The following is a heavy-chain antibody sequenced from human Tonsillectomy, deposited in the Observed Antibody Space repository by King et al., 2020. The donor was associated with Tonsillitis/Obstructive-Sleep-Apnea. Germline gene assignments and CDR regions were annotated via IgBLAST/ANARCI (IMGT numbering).Heavy chain of an antibody. J-gene: IGHJ5*02. CDR1: GGTFSSYA. V-gene: IGHV1-69*01. CDR2: SITSFGTA. Sequence: VQLVESGAEVKKPGSSGKVSCKASGGTFSSYAISCVRQAPGQGLEWMGGSITSFGTANSAQKFQGRVTIPAEESTSTAYMELSSLRSEDTAVYYVSRGIRFSEWLSRKYNWFDPWGQGTLVTVSS. CDR3: SRGIRFSEWLSRKYNWFDP. D-gene: IGHD3-3*01.